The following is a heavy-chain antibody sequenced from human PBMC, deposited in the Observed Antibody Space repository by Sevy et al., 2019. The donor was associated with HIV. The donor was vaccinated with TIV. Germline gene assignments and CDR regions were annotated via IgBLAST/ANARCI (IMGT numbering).Heavy chain of an antibody. J-gene: IGHJ6*02. D-gene: IGHD3-10*01. CDR1: GLDFKEAW. Sequence: GGSLRLSCVVSGLDFKEAWMTWVRQAPGKGLEWVGRIKSESDGGTVDDAAPVKGRFTISRDDSRNTLFLEMDSLKTEDTAVYYCAKPHMVLGGMDVWGQGTTVTVSS. V-gene: IGHV3-15*01. CDR3: AKPHMVLGGMDV. CDR2: IKSESDGGTV.